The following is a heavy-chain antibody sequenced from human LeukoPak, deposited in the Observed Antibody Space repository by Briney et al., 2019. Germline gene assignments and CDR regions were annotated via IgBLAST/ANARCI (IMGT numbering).Heavy chain of an antibody. J-gene: IGHJ5*02. D-gene: IGHD3-10*01. V-gene: IGHV3-23*01. Sequence: PGGSLRLSCAASGFTFSSYDMSWVRQAPGKGLEWVSGISGSGGSTYYADSVKGRFTISRDNSKNTLNLQMNSLRAEDTAVYYCAKGVLAWGFDPWGQGTLVTVSS. CDR1: GFTFSSYD. CDR3: AKGVLAWGFDP. CDR2: ISGSGGST.